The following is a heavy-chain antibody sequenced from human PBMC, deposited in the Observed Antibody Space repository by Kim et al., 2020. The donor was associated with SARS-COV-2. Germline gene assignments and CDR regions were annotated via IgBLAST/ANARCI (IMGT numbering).Heavy chain of an antibody. CDR3: ARRTATAGGYWYFDL. D-gene: IGHD6-13*01. CDR1: GFTLSSYW. CDR2: SNNYGSSR. Sequence: GGSLRLSCAASGFTLSSYWMHWVRQAPGKGLVWVSRSNNYGSSRSYADSVKGRFSISRDNAKNTLYLQMNSLRADDTAVYYCARRTATAGGYWYFDLWGRGTLVTVSS. J-gene: IGHJ2*01. V-gene: IGHV3-74*01.